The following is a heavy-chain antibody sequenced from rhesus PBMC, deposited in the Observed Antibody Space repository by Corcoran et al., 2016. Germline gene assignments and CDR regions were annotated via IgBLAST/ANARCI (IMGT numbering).Heavy chain of an antibody. J-gene: IGHJ5-1*01. V-gene: IGHV4-122*02. Sequence: QVQLQESGPGLVKPSETLSLTCAVSCYSISSGYSWLWIRPAPGKGLEWIGYITYRGSTSYNPSLKSRVTIARDTSKNQFSLKLSSVTAADTAVYYCARDLRYNRFDVWGPGVLVTVSS. CDR3: ARDLRYNRFDV. CDR2: ITYRGST. CDR1: CYSISSGYS.